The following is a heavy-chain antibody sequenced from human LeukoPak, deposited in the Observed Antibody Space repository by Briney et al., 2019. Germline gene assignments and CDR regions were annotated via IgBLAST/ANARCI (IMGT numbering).Heavy chain of an antibody. V-gene: IGHV3-66*02. D-gene: IGHD1-26*01. Sequence: HPGGSLRLSCAASGFTVSNNYMSWVRQAPGKGLEWVSAIYSGGSTYYADSVKGRFTISRDNSKNTLYLQMNSLRAEDTAVYYCARELPPIYSMDVWGKGTTVTVSS. CDR1: GFTVSNNY. J-gene: IGHJ6*04. CDR3: ARELPPIYSMDV. CDR2: IYSGGST.